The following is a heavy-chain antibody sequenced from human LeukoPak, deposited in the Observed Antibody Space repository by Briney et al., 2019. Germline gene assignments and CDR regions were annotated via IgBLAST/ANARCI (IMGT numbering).Heavy chain of an antibody. Sequence: PSETLSLTCTVTGGSISSSSYYWGWIRQPPGKGLEWIGSIYYSGSTYYNPSLKSRVTISVDTSKNQFSLKLSSVTAADTAVYYCARRGFGTGDAFDIWRQGTMVTVSS. J-gene: IGHJ3*02. V-gene: IGHV4-39*01. D-gene: IGHD3-10*01. CDR3: ARRGFGTGDAFDI. CDR1: GGSISSSSYY. CDR2: IYYSGST.